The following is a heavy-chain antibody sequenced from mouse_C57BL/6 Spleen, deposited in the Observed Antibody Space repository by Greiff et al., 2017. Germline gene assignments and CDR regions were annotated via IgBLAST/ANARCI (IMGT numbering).Heavy chain of an antibody. CDR2: IYPGGGYT. D-gene: IGHD3-2*02. CDR3: ARGGAQASFDY. CDR1: GYTFTNYW. V-gene: IGHV1-63*01. J-gene: IGHJ2*01. Sequence: VQLQQSGAELVRPGTSVKMSCKASGYTFTNYWIGWAKQRPGHGLEWIGDIYPGGGYTNYNEKFKGKATLIADKSSSTAYMQFSSLTSEDSAIYYCARGGAQASFDYWGQGTTLTVSS.